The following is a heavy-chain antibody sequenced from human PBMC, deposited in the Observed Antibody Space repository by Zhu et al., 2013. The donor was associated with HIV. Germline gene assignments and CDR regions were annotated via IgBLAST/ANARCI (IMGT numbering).Heavy chain of an antibody. CDR1: GFTFSSYA. Sequence: EVQVLESGGGLVQPGGSLRLSCAASGFTFSSYAMSWVRQAPGKGLEWVSAISGSGGITYYADSVKGRFTISRDNSKNTLYLQLNSLRAEDTAVYYCAKPQNDLPGYSSVYYKGDYWGQGTLVTVSS. J-gene: IGHJ4*02. V-gene: IGHV3-23*01. CDR3: AKPQNDLPGYSSVYYKGDY. D-gene: IGHD6-19*01. CDR2: ISGSGGIT.